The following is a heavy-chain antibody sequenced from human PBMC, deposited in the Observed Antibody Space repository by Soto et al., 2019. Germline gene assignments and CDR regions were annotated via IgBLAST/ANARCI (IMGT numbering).Heavy chain of an antibody. D-gene: IGHD3-10*01. V-gene: IGHV3-30-3*01. CDR3: EREFMVRGVIIGSGGMDV. J-gene: IGHJ6*02. CDR2: ISYDGSNK. CDR1: GFTFSSYA. Sequence: QVQLVESGGGVVQPGRSLRLSCAASGFTFSSYAMHWVRQAPGKGLEWVAVISYDGSNKYYSDSVKGRFTISRDNSKNTLYLQMDSLRAEDTAVYCWEREFMVRGVIIGSGGMDVWGQGTTVTVSS.